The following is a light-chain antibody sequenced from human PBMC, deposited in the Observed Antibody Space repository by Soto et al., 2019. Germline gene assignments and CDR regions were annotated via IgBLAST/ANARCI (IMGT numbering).Light chain of an antibody. J-gene: IGKJ4*01. CDR2: GAS. V-gene: IGKV3D-15*01. CDR3: QQYYHWPVT. Sequence: EIVLTQSPATLSLSPGERATLSCRASQSLSKSLVWYQQKPGQAPRLLIDGASNRATGIPARFSGSGSGTEFTLTVDTLQSEDIAIYYCQQYYHWPVTFGGGTKVDI. CDR1: QSLSKS.